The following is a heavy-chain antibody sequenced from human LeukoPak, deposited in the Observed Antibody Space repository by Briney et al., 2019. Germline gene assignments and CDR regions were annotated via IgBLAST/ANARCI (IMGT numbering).Heavy chain of an antibody. CDR1: GGTFSSNA. Sequence: SVKVSCKPSGGTFSSNAISCVPQAPGQGLECMGGTIPVFGTTPSAQQCQGRVKITTAESTRTAYMELTSLGSESTAVYYCATPLGRSYYDSSGPRDAFDVWGHGTWSPYLQ. CDR3: ATPLGRSYYDSSGPRDAFDV. V-gene: IGHV1-69*05. J-gene: IGHJ3*01. D-gene: IGHD3-22*01. CDR2: TIPVFGTT.